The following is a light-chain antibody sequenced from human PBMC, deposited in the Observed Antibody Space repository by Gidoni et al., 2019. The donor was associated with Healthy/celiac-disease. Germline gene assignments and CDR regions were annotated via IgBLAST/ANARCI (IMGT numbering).Light chain of an antibody. Sequence: IVLPQSPGTLSLSPGERATLSCRASQSVSSSYLAWYQQKPGQAPRLLIYGASSRATGIPDRFSGSGSGTDFTLTSSRLEPEDFAVYYCQQYGSSPQTFGQGTKVEIK. CDR2: GAS. CDR1: QSVSSSY. J-gene: IGKJ1*01. V-gene: IGKV3-20*01. CDR3: QQYGSSPQT.